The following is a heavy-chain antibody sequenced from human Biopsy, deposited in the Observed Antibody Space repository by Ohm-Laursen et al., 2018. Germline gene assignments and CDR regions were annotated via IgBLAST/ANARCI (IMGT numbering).Heavy chain of an antibody. CDR1: GGSINSHH. CDR3: ARDSPSYADYPFDY. CDR2: VYISGGT. Sequence: GTLSLTCTVSGGSINSHHWSWIRQPAGKGLEWIGRVYISGGTTYNPSLKSRVTMSLDTSKNQFSLRLRSVTAADTAVYYCARDSPSYADYPFDYWGQGTLVAVSS. J-gene: IGHJ4*02. V-gene: IGHV4-4*07. D-gene: IGHD4-17*01.